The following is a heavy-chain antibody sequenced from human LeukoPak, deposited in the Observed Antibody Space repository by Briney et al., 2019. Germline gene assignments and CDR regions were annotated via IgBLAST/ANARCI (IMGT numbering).Heavy chain of an antibody. D-gene: IGHD6-13*01. CDR2: IYYSGST. J-gene: IGHJ5*02. CDR3: ARELIAAAAYNYFDP. Sequence: SETLSLTCTVSGGSISSGDYYWSWIRQPPGKGLEWIGYIYYSGSTYYNPSLKSRLTISLDTSKNQFSLKLSSVTAADTAVYYCARELIAAAAYNYFDPWGQGTLVTVSS. CDR1: GGSISSGDYY. V-gene: IGHV4-61*08.